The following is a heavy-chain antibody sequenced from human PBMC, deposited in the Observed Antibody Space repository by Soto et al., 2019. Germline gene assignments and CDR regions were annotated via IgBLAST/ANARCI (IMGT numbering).Heavy chain of an antibody. CDR3: AIENYKSDYPNHGFDP. V-gene: IGHV4-31*03. CDR1: GGSISSDGYY. CDR2: IYYSGDT. J-gene: IGHJ5*02. D-gene: IGHD3-10*01. Sequence: PSETLSLTCTVSGGSISSDGYYWSWIRQHPGKGLEYIGYIYYSGDTYYTPSLERRLTISVDTSENQFSLHLRSVTAADTAVYYSAIENYKSDYPNHGFDPGGQGTLETVSS.